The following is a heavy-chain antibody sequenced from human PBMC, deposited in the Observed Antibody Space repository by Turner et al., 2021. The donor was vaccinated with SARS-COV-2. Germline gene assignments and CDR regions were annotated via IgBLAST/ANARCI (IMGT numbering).Heavy chain of an antibody. CDR3: ATSRSFDY. D-gene: IGHD6-13*01. V-gene: IGHV3-74*01. Sequence: EVQLVESGGGLVQPGGSLRLSCAASGFTFSSYWMHWVRQAPGQGLMWVSRMDTDGSTTSYADSVKGRFTISRDNAKNTLYLQMNSLRAEDTAVYYCATSRSFDYWGQGTLVTVSS. CDR1: GFTFSSYW. CDR2: MDTDGSTT. J-gene: IGHJ4*02.